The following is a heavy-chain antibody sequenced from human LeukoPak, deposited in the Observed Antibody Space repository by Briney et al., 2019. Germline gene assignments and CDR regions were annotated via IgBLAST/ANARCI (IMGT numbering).Heavy chain of an antibody. Sequence: GASAKVSCKPSGYTFTGYYIHWVRQAPGQGLEWMGWINPNSGGRNYAQKFQDRVTMTRDTSISTVYMELSRLKSDDTAVYYCARGPYDSSGYSDYWGQGTLVTVSS. D-gene: IGHD3-22*01. V-gene: IGHV1-2*02. CDR1: GYTFTGYY. CDR3: ARGPYDSSGYSDY. CDR2: INPNSGGR. J-gene: IGHJ4*02.